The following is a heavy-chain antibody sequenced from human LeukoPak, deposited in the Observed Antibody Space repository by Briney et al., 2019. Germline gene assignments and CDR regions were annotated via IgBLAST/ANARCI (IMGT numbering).Heavy chain of an antibody. D-gene: IGHD6-19*01. CDR3: ARDISSGWYAPMDDAFDI. J-gene: IGHJ3*02. CDR1: GGSISSYC. Sequence: SETLSLTCTVSGGSISSYCWSWIRQPAGKGLEWIGRIYTSGSTNYNPSLKSRVTMSVDTSKNQFSLKLSSVTAADTAVYYCARDISSGWYAPMDDAFDIWGQGTMVTVSS. CDR2: IYTSGST. V-gene: IGHV4-4*07.